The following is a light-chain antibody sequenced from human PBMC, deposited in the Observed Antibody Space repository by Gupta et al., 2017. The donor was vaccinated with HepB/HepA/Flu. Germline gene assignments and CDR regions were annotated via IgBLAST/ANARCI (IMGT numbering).Light chain of an antibody. J-gene: IGKJ4*01. V-gene: IGKV1-33*01. CDR2: DAS. Sequence: DIQMTQSPSSLSASVGDRVTITCQASQDISNYLNWYQQKPGKAPKLLIYDASNLETGVPSRFSGSGFGTGFTFTISSRQPEDIAAYYCQQDDNLPPLTFGGGTKVEIK. CDR3: QQDDNLPPLT. CDR1: QDISNY.